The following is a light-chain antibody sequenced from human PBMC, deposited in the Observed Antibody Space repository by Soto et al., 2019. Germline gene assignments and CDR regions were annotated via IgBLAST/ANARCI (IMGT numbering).Light chain of an antibody. CDR2: DVR. CDR1: SSDVGGYNY. Sequence: SALTQPASVSGSPGQSITISCTGTSSDVGGYNYVSWYQQHPGKAPKLMIYDVRNRPSGVSNRFSGSKSGNTASLTISGLQAEDEADYYCSSYTSRSTLYVFGTGTKLTVL. J-gene: IGLJ1*01. V-gene: IGLV2-14*01. CDR3: SSYTSRSTLYV.